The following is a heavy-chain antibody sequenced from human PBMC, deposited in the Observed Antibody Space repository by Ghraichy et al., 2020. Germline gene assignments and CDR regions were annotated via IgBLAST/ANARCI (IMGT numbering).Heavy chain of an antibody. V-gene: IGHV4-59*08. CDR3: ARVGYSSSWYYFDY. Sequence: SETLSLTCTVSGGSISSYYWSWVRQPPGKGLEWIGYIYYSGSTNYNPSLKSRVTISVDTTKNQFSLKLSSVTAADTAVYYCARVGYSSSWYYFDYWGQGTLVTVSS. D-gene: IGHD6-13*01. J-gene: IGHJ4*02. CDR2: IYYSGST. CDR1: GGSISSYY.